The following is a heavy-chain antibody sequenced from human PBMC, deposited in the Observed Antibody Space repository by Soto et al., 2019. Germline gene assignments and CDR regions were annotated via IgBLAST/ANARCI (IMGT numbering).Heavy chain of an antibody. CDR3: AKDRTIESRTFDS. CDR2: ISGSVGST. D-gene: IGHD6-6*01. J-gene: IGHJ4*02. V-gene: IGHV3-23*01. Sequence: PGGSLRLSCTASGFIFSDHGMHWVRQVPGKGLEWVASISGSVGSTFYADSVKGRFTISRDNYLNTLDLQLNSLRAEDTAVYYCAKDRTIESRTFDSWGQGALVTVSS. CDR1: GFIFSDHG.